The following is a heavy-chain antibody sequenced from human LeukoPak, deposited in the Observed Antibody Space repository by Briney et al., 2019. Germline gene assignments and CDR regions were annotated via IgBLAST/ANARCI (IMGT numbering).Heavy chain of an antibody. V-gene: IGHV1-18*01. CDR3: ARVLGTTGYYYYGMDV. Sequence: GASVKVSCKASGYTFTSYGISWVRQAPGQGLEWMGWISAYNGSTNYAQKLQGRVTMTTDTSTSTAYMELRSLRSDDTAVYYCARVLGTTGYYYYGMDVWGQGTTVTVSS. CDR2: ISAYNGST. CDR1: GYTFTSYG. D-gene: IGHD4-17*01. J-gene: IGHJ6*02.